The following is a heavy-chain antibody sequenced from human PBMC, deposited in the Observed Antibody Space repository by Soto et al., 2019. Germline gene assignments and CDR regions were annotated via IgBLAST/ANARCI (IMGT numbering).Heavy chain of an antibody. D-gene: IGHD3-10*01. J-gene: IGHJ5*02. CDR3: AREVRHGVDSVWFDP. V-gene: IGHV4-59*01. CDR2: IYYSGST. CDR1: VGSISIYY. Sequence: PSEPLSLTCTVSVGSISIYYWSWIRQPPGKGLEWIGYIYYSGSTNYNPSLKSRVTISVDTSKNQFSLKLSSVTAADTAVYYCAREVRHGVDSVWFDPWGQGTLVTVSS.